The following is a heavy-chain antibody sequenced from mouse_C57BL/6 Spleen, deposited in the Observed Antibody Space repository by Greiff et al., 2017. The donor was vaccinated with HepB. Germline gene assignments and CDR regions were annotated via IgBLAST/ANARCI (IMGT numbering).Heavy chain of an antibody. V-gene: IGHV1-80*01. D-gene: IGHD1-1*02. J-gene: IGHJ1*03. CDR2: IYPGDGDT. Sequence: QVQLQQSGAELVKPGASVKISCKASGYAFSSYWMNWVKQRPGKGLEWIGQIYPGDGDTNYNGKFKGKATLTADKSSSTAYMQLSSLTSEDSAVYFCESGGVAWYLDVWGTGTTVTVSS. CDR1: GYAFSSYW. CDR3: ESGGVAWYLDV.